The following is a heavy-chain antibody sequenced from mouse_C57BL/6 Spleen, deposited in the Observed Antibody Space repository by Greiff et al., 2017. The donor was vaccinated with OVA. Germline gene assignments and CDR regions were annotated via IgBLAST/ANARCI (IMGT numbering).Heavy chain of an antibody. Sequence: VQLQQSGPELVKPGASVKISCKASGYSFTGYYMNWVKQSPEKSLEWIGEINPSTGGTTYNQKFKAKATLTVDKSSSTAYMQLKSLTSEDSAVYYCARPYSNYAMDYWGQGTSVTVSS. CDR2: INPSTGGT. V-gene: IGHV1-42*01. CDR3: ARPYSNYAMDY. J-gene: IGHJ4*01. CDR1: GYSFTGYY. D-gene: IGHD2-5*01.